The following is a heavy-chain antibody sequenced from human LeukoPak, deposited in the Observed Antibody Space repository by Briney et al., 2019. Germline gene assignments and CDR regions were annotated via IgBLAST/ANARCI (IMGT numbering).Heavy chain of an antibody. Sequence: SETLSLTCTVSGGSISGYYWSRIRQPPGKGLEWIGYIYTSGSTNYNPSLKSRVTISVDTSKNQFSLKLSSVTAADTAVYYCARGSHSSGWYLWFDPWGQGTLVTVSS. V-gene: IGHV4-4*09. CDR2: IYTSGST. D-gene: IGHD6-19*01. CDR3: ARGSHSSGWYLWFDP. CDR1: GGSISGYY. J-gene: IGHJ5*02.